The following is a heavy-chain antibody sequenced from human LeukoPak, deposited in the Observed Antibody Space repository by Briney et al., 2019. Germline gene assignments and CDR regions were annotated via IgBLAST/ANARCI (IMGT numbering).Heavy chain of an antibody. J-gene: IGHJ4*02. CDR3: AREPGRVGATDFDY. CDR1: GYTFTCYG. CDR2: ISAYNGNT. Sequence: ASVKVSCKASGYTFTCYGISWVRQAPGQGLEWMGWISAYNGNTNYAQKLQGRVTMTTDTSTSTAYMELRSLRSDDTAVYYCAREPGRVGATDFDYWGQGTLVTVSS. D-gene: IGHD1-26*01. V-gene: IGHV1-18*01.